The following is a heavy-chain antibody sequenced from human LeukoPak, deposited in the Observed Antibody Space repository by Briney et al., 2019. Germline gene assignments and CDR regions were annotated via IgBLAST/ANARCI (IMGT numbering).Heavy chain of an antibody. Sequence: GGSLRLSCAASGFTVSSSHMTWVRQAVGKGLEWVSFIYSGGDTSYADPVKGRFTISGDDSKNTLYLQMNSLRAEDTAVYYCARVYNYVFDYWGQGTLVTVSS. CDR3: ARVYNYVFDY. CDR2: IYSGGDT. J-gene: IGHJ4*02. CDR1: GFTVSSSH. V-gene: IGHV3-53*01. D-gene: IGHD3-10*02.